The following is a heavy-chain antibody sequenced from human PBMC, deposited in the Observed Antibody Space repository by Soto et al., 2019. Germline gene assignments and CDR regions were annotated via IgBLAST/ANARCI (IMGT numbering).Heavy chain of an antibody. J-gene: IGHJ6*02. CDR3: ARMAAAGIYYYYGMDV. V-gene: IGHV5-51*01. CDR1: GYSFTSYW. CDR2: IYPGDSDT. Sequence: PGGSLKLSCKGSGYSFTSYWIGWVRQMPGKGLEWMGIIYPGDSDTRYSPSFQGQVTISADKSISTAYLQWSSLKASDTAMYYCARMAAAGIYYYYGMDVWGLGATVTVS. D-gene: IGHD6-13*01.